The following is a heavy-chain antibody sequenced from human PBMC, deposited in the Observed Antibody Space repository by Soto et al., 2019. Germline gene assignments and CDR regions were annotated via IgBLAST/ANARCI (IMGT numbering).Heavy chain of an antibody. D-gene: IGHD3-22*01. V-gene: IGHV1-69*13. Sequence: GASVKVSCKASGGTFSSYAISWVRQAPGQGLEWMGGIIPIFGTANYAQKFQGRVTITADESTSTAYMELSSLRSEDTAVYYCARRRYYDSSGFFDYWGQGTLVTVSS. J-gene: IGHJ4*02. CDR2: IIPIFGTA. CDR1: GGTFSSYA. CDR3: ARRRYYDSSGFFDY.